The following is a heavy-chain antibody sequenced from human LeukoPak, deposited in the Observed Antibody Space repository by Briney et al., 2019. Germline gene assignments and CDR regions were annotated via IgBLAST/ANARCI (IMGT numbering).Heavy chain of an antibody. D-gene: IGHD2-2*01. V-gene: IGHV4-59*01. J-gene: IGHJ4*02. CDR3: ARGSSTSLYY. CDR1: GGSISSYY. CDR2: IYYSGST. Sequence: SETLSLTCTVSGGSISSYYWSWIRQPPGKGLEWIGYIYYSGSTNYNPSLKSRVTISVDTSKNQFSLKLSSATAADTAVYYCARGSSTSLYYWGQGTLVTVSS.